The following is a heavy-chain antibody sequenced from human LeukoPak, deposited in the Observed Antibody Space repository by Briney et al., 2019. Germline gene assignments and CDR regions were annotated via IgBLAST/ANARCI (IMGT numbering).Heavy chain of an antibody. J-gene: IGHJ3*01. CDR2: ISWDGGST. Sequence: GGSLRLSSAASGFTFDDYTMHWVRRAPGKGLEWVSLISWDGGSTYYADSVKGRFTISRDNSKDSLYLQMNSLRTEDTALYYCANANEVAAALNLSGQGTMVTVSS. D-gene: IGHD6-13*01. CDR3: ANANEVAAALNL. CDR1: GFTFDDYT. V-gene: IGHV3-43*01.